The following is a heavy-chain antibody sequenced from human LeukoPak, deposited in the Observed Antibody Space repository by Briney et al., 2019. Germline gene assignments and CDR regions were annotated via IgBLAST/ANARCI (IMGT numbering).Heavy chain of an antibody. J-gene: IGHJ4*02. V-gene: IGHV3-48*03. CDR3: VRGRPLPDDSRTFDY. CDR2: ISSSGSLI. D-gene: IGHD3-22*01. Sequence: PGGSLRLSCAASGFTFSDYEMNWVRQAPGKGLEWVSYISSSGSLIYYADSVRGRFSISRDNAKNSLYLQLSSLRAEDTAIYYCVRGRPLPDDSRTFDYWGQGTLVTVSS. CDR1: GFTFSDYE.